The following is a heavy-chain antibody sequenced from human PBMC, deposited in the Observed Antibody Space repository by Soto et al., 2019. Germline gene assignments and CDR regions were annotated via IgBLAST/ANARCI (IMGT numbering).Heavy chain of an antibody. Sequence: PGGPLRLSCAASGFTFNSYGMSWVRQAPGKGLEWVAVVSPSGENTNYADSVKGRFTISRDNSNNTVNLQMNSLRAEDTAIYFCAKAGFGDYDYWGPGALVTVSS. CDR3: AKAGFGDYDY. D-gene: IGHD4-17*01. J-gene: IGHJ4*02. CDR2: VSPSGENT. V-gene: IGHV3-23*01. CDR1: GFTFNSYG.